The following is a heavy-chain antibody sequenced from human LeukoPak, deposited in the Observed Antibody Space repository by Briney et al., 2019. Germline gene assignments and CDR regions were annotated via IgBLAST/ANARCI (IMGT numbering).Heavy chain of an antibody. Sequence: ASVKLSCKASGYTFTSYAMHWVRHAPGPRQELMGRINANNGNTKYYKEFQGRVTITTDTSANNPYLQMSSLRSDDMAVYYCSRAEGRSSSWSDYWGQGTLVTGSS. CDR1: GYTFTSYA. D-gene: IGHD6-6*01. J-gene: IGHJ4*02. V-gene: IGHV1-3*03. CDR3: SRAEGRSSSWSDY. CDR2: INANNGNT.